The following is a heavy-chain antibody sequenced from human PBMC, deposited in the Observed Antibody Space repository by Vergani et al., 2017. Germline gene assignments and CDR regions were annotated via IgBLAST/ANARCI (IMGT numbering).Heavy chain of an antibody. CDR3: AKTRVSSRGELDY. J-gene: IGHJ4*02. V-gene: IGHV3-23*03. CDR1: GFTFSSYA. Sequence: EVQLLESGGGLVQPGGPLRLSCAASGFTFSSYAMSWVRQAPGKGLEWVSVIYSGGSSTYYADSVKGRFTISRDNSKNTLYLQMNSLRAEDTAVYYCAKTRVSSRGELDYWGQGTLVTVSS. CDR2: IYSGGSST. D-gene: IGHD6-13*01.